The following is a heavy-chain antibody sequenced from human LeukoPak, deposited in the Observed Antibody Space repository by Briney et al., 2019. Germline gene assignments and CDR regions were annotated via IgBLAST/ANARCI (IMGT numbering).Heavy chain of an antibody. Sequence: GGSLRLSCAASGFTFSSYAMHWVRQAPGKGLEWVAVISYDGSNKYYADSVKGRFTISRDNSKNTLYLQMNSLRAEDTAVYYCARGTRPYYYDSSGYPYYFDYWGQGTLVTVFS. CDR3: ARGTRPYYYDSSGYPYYFDY. CDR2: ISYDGSNK. CDR1: GFTFSSYA. J-gene: IGHJ4*02. V-gene: IGHV3-30*04. D-gene: IGHD3-22*01.